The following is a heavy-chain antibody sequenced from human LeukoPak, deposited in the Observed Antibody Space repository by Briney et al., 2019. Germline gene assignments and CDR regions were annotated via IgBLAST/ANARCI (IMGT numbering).Heavy chain of an antibody. CDR3: ARDVGGYNYGYSPDY. D-gene: IGHD5-18*01. CDR1: GGSISSYY. Sequence: PSETLSPTCTVSGGSISSYYWSWIRQPAGKGLEWIGRIYTSGSTTYNSSLKSRVTMSVDTSKNQFSLKLRSVTAADTAVYYCARDVGGYNYGYSPDYWGQGTLVSVSS. CDR2: IYTSGST. J-gene: IGHJ4*02. V-gene: IGHV4-4*07.